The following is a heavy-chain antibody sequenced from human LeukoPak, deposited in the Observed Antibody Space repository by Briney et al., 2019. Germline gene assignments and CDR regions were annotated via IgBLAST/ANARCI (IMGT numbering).Heavy chain of an antibody. Sequence: GGSLRLSCVASGFTFSSYWMHWVRQAPGKGLVWVSRINSDGSSTSYADSVKGRFTISRDNAKNTLYLQMNSLRAEDTAVYYCARGGYYDYVWGSYRYLNAFDIWGQGTMVTVSS. D-gene: IGHD3-16*02. CDR1: GFTFSSYW. V-gene: IGHV3-74*01. CDR3: ARGGYYDYVWGSYRYLNAFDI. CDR2: INSDGSST. J-gene: IGHJ3*02.